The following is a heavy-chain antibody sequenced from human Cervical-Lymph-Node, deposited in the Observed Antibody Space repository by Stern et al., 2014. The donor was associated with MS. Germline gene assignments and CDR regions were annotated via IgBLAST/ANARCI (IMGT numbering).Heavy chain of an antibody. CDR3: ARDWMNAVDY. CDR1: GFPFSSYG. Sequence: VQLVESGGGVVQPGRSLRLSCATSGFPFSSYGIHWVRQAPGQGLEWVAVIWNDGSNKFYADSVKGRFTISRDNSENTVYLQMNSLRAEETAVYYCARDWMNAVDYWGQGTLVTVSS. CDR2: IWNDGSNK. J-gene: IGHJ4*02. V-gene: IGHV3-33*01. D-gene: IGHD1-1*01.